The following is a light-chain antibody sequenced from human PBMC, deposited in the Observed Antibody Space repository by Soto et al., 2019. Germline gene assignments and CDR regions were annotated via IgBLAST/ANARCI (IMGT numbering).Light chain of an antibody. CDR2: GAA. J-gene: IGKJ1*01. CDR3: QQYNNWPRPT. V-gene: IGKV3-15*01. Sequence: EIVMTQSPATLPVSPGERATLSCRASQSVSSNLAWDQQKPGQAPRLLIYGAATRATGIPARFSGSGSGTEFTLTISSLQSEDFAVYYCQQYNNWPRPTFGQGTKVEIK. CDR1: QSVSSN.